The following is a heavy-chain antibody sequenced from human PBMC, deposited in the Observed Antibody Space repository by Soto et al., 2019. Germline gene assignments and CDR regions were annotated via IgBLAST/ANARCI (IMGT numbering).Heavy chain of an antibody. J-gene: IGHJ6*03. CDR3: ARDLIYAGYYYYMDV. V-gene: IGHV3-21*01. CDR2: INYKSHI. D-gene: IGHD3-10*01. Sequence: EVQLVESGGGLVKPGGSLRLSCAASGFTFSSYSMNWVRQAPGMGLEWVSSINYKSHIDYADSVKGRFTISRDNAKNSLYLQMNSLRAEDTAVYFCARDLIYAGYYYYMDVWGIGTTVTVSS. CDR1: GFTFSSYS.